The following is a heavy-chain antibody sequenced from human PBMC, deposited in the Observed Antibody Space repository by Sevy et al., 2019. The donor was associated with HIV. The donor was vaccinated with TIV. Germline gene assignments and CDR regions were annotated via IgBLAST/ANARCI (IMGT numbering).Heavy chain of an antibody. CDR3: AKGTYYYDSSGYYPLDY. J-gene: IGHJ4*02. V-gene: IGHV3-30*18. CDR2: ISNDGSNK. CDR1: GFTFSSYG. D-gene: IGHD3-22*01. Sequence: GGSLRLSCAASGFTFSSYGMHWVRQAPGKGLEWVAVISNDGSNKYYADSVKGRFTISRDNSKNTLYLQMKSLRAEDTAVYYCAKGTYYYDSSGYYPLDYWGQGTLVTVSS.